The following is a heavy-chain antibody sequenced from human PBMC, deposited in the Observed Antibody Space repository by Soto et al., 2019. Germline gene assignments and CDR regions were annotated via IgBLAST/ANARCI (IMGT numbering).Heavy chain of an antibody. CDR1: GFTFSDYY. Sequence: QVQLVESGGGLVKPGGSLRLSCAASGFTFSDYYMSWIRQAPGKGLEWVSYISSSGSTIYYADSVRGRFTISRDNAKNSLYLQMNSLKGEDTAVYYCARDRPTYYDFWSGYPDPWCQGPLVSVSS. J-gene: IGHJ5*02. CDR2: ISSSGSTI. V-gene: IGHV3-11*01. D-gene: IGHD3-3*01. CDR3: ARDRPTYYDFWSGYPDP.